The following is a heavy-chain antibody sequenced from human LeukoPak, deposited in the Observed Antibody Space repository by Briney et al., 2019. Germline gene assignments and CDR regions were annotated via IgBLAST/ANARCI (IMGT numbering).Heavy chain of an antibody. J-gene: IGHJ4*02. CDR3: ARDSGGQTHPDDY. Sequence: GASVTVSCKASGYTFTGYYMHWVRQAPGQGLEWMGWINPNSGGTNYAQKFQGRVTMTRDTSISTAYMELSRLRSDDTAVYYCARDSGGQTHPDDYWGQGTLVTVSS. CDR1: GYTFTGYY. CDR2: INPNSGGT. D-gene: IGHD1-14*01. V-gene: IGHV1-2*02.